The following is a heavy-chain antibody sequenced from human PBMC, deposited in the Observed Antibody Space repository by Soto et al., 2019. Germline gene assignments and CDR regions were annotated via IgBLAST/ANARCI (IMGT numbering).Heavy chain of an antibody. CDR1: EYTFINYD. CDR2: MNPNTGNT. V-gene: IGHV1-8*01. Sequence: GASVKVSCKASEYTFINYDINWVRQAPGQGLEWMGWMNPNTGNTGYAQKFQGRVTMTRNTSINTAFMELSSLRSEDTAVYYCARGITYYDILTASYFGGEYFDFWGQGTLVTVSS. CDR3: ARGITYYDILTASYFGGEYFDF. D-gene: IGHD3-9*01. J-gene: IGHJ4*02.